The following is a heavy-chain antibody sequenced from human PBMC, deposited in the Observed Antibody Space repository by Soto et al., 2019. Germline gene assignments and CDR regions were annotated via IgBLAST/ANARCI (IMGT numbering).Heavy chain of an antibody. Sequence: GGSLRLSCAASGFTFSNFAMHWVRQAPGKGLEWVAVISYDGSSEFYADSVKGRFTISRDNSKNTLYLQMNSLRAEDTAVYYCAKDRGTNGFDYWGQGTLVTVSS. CDR1: GFTFSNFA. V-gene: IGHV3-30*14. CDR3: AKDRGTNGFDY. D-gene: IGHD2-8*01. CDR2: ISYDGSSE. J-gene: IGHJ4*02.